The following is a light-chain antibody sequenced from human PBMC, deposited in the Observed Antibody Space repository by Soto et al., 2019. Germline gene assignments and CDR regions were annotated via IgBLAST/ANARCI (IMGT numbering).Light chain of an antibody. V-gene: IGKV3-20*01. CDR3: QHFLASPPTIT. Sequence: EIVLTQSPGTLSLSPGERATLSCRASQSVSSKYLAWYQQKPGQAPRVLIYGTSIRASGVPERFSGGGSGTDFNLTISRLEPEDFAVYYCQHFLASPPTITFGGGTKVDIK. J-gene: IGKJ4*01. CDR2: GTS. CDR1: QSVSSKY.